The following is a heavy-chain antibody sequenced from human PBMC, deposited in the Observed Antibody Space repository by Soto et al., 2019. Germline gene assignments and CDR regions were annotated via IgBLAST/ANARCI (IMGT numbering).Heavy chain of an antibody. D-gene: IGHD2-8*01. CDR1: GFTFGNNA. J-gene: IGHJ1*01. V-gene: IGHV3-23*01. Sequence: EVQLLESGGDLVQPGGSLRLSCAASGFTFGNNAMSWVRQAPGKGLEWVSNIGGSDGDKYYAGSVKDRFTISRDNSENTLYLQMNSLRAEDTAVYYCARRLGVGHCTNCLWQLFQHWGQGTLVTVSS. CDR3: ARRLGVGHCTNCLWQLFQH. CDR2: IGGSDGDK.